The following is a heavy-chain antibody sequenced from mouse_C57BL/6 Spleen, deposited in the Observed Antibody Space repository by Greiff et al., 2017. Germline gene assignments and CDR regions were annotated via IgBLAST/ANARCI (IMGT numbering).Heavy chain of an antibody. CDR3: ARGHDVGYFDV. Sequence: QVQLQQSGAELVRPGTSVKMSCKASGYTFTNYWLGWAKQRPGHGLEWIGDIYPGGGYTNYNEKFKGKATLTADKSSSTAYMQFSSLTSEDSAIYYCARGHDVGYFDVWGTGTTVTVSS. CDR2: IYPGGGYT. J-gene: IGHJ1*03. V-gene: IGHV1-63*01. CDR1: GYTFTNYW. D-gene: IGHD2-2*01.